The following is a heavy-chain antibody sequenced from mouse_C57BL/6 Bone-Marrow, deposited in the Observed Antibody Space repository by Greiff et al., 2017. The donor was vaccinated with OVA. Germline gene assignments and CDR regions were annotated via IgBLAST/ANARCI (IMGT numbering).Heavy chain of an antibody. J-gene: IGHJ2*01. CDR3: ARSAYDGLDY. Sequence: LVESGAELVRPGTSVKMSCKASGYTFTNYWIGWAKQRPGHGLEWIGDIYPGGGYTNYNEKFKGKATLTADKSSSTAYMQFSSLTSEDSAIYYCARSAYDGLDYWGQGTTLTVSS. V-gene: IGHV1-63*01. CDR1: GYTFTNYW. CDR2: IYPGGGYT. D-gene: IGHD2-3*01.